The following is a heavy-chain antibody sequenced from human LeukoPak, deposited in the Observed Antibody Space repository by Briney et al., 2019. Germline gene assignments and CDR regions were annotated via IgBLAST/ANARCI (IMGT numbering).Heavy chain of an antibody. CDR1: GFTFSSYD. D-gene: IGHD2-2*01. J-gene: IGHJ6*02. Sequence: AGGSLRLSCAASGFTFSSYDMYWVRQTTGKGLEWVSAIRTTGETYYLGSVKGRFTISRDNSKSTLYLQMKSLRAEDTAVYYCANLPLPAVVGYYYYGMDVWGRGTTVTVSS. CDR3: ANLPLPAVVGYYYYGMDV. CDR2: IRTTGET. V-gene: IGHV3-13*01.